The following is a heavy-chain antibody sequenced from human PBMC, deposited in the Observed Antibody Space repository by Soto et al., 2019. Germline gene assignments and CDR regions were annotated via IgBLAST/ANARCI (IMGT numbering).Heavy chain of an antibody. CDR1: GGSITSVGYS. CDR2: VYHTGST. D-gene: IGHD4-17*01. V-gene: IGHV4-30-2*01. Sequence: QLKLQESGSGLVKPSQTLSLTCVVSGGSITSVGYSWNWIRQPPGKGLEWIGYVYHTGSTFYNPSLTSRGTISVDRSKNQSSLDLISVTAADTAVYFCARVATTITYAMDVWGPGTTVIVSS. CDR3: ARVATTITYAMDV. J-gene: IGHJ6*02.